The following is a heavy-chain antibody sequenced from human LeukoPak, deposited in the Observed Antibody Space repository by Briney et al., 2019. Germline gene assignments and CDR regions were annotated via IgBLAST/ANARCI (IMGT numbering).Heavy chain of an antibody. J-gene: IGHJ5*02. CDR1: GFTLSND. D-gene: IGHD2-2*01. Sequence: GGSLRLSCAASGFTLSNDMNWVRQAPVKGLEWVSFISTSSRYIYYKDSVRGRFTISRDDAKNSLYLEMNSLRAEDTAVYYCARADCSSSTCYLRRSWFDPWGQGTLVTVSS. V-gene: IGHV3-21*01. CDR2: ISTSSRYI. CDR3: ARADCSSSTCYLRRSWFDP.